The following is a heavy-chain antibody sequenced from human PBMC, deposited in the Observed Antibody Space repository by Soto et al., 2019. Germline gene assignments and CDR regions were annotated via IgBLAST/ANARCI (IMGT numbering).Heavy chain of an antibody. J-gene: IGHJ5*02. CDR1: GYMFGNND. V-gene: IGHV1-8*01. CDR2: MNPNSGKG. Sequence: QVQLVQSGAEVRKPGASVRVSCKASGYMFGNNDISWVRQGTGQGLEWMGWMNPNSGKGGYAQKFQGRVTMTRDTSTSTAYMELRSLTSDDTAIYYCARMATSGTLNWFDPWGQGTPVTVSS. CDR3: ARMATSGTLNWFDP.